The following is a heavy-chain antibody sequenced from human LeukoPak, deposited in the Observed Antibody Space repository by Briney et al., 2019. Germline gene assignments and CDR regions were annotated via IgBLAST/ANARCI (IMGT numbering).Heavy chain of an antibody. CDR1: GGSISSSSYY. J-gene: IGHJ4*02. V-gene: IGHV4-39*01. Sequence: SETLSLTCTDSGGSISSSSYYWGWIRQPPGKGLEWIGSIYYSGRTYYNPSLKSRVTISVDTSKNQFSLKLSSVTAADTAVYYCAPVLVDYDSSGNPNWGQGTLVTVSS. CDR3: APVLVDYDSSGNPN. D-gene: IGHD3-22*01. CDR2: IYYSGRT.